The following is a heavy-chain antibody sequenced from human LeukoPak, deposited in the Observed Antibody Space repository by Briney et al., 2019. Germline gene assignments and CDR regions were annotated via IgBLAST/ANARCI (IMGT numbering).Heavy chain of an antibody. D-gene: IGHD3-3*01. Sequence: GGSVKVSCKASGYTFTNFGFSWVRQAPGQGLEWMGWISAYNGNTKYAEKVQGRVTMTTDTSTSTAYMELRSLRSDDTAVYYCASIKNYDFWSGPEGFDIWGQGTMVTVSS. CDR1: GYTFTNFG. V-gene: IGHV1-18*01. CDR3: ASIKNYDFWSGPEGFDI. CDR2: ISAYNGNT. J-gene: IGHJ3*02.